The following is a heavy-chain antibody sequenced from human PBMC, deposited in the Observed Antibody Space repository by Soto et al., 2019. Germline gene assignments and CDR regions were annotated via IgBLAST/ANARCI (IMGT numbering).Heavy chain of an antibody. CDR3: AREGSSSGGPNWFDP. Sequence: SETLSLTCTVSGGSISSGDYYWSWIRQPPGKGLEWIGYIYYSGSTYYNPSLKSRVTISVDTSKNQFSLKLSSVTAADTAVYYCAREGSSSGGPNWFDPWGQGTLVTVSS. D-gene: IGHD6-19*01. J-gene: IGHJ5*02. CDR1: GGSISSGDYY. CDR2: IYYSGST. V-gene: IGHV4-30-4*01.